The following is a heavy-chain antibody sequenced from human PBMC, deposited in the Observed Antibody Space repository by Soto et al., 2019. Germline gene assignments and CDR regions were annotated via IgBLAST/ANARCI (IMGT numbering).Heavy chain of an antibody. V-gene: IGHV1-8*01. J-gene: IGHJ4*02. CDR2: MNPNSGNT. CDR3: ARANGSYGDHDY. CDR1: GYTFTSYD. Sequence: QVQLVQSGAEVKKPGASVKVSCKASGYTFTSYDINWVRQATGQGLEWMGWMNPNSGNTGYAQKFQGRGTITRNTSISTAYMELGSLSSEDTAVYYCARANGSYGDHDYWGQGTLVTVSS. D-gene: IGHD4-17*01.